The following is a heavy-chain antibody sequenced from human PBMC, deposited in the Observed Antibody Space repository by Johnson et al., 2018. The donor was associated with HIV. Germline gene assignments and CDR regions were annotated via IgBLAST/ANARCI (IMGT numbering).Heavy chain of an antibody. CDR1: GFTFSSYA. V-gene: IGHV3-30*04. Sequence: QVQLVESGGGVVQPGRSLRLSCAASGFTFSSYAMHWVRQAPGKGLEWVAVISYDGNKKYYVDSVKGRFTISRDNSKNTLYLQMNSLRAEDTAVYYCARDQYSSDWVGGGDAFDIWGQGTMVTVSS. D-gene: IGHD6-19*01. CDR2: ISYDGNKK. CDR3: ARDQYSSDWVGGGDAFDI. J-gene: IGHJ3*02.